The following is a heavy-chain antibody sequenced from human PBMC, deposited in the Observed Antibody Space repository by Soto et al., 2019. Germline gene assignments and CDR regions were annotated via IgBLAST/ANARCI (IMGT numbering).Heavy chain of an antibody. Sequence: QVQLQESGPGLVKPSETLSLTCTVSGGSISNHYWSWIRQPPGKGLEWIGYIYYNGNTNYNPPLKSRVTMSVDTSKNQISLKLGSVTAADTAVCSCTRANWYSEYWGQGTLVTVSS. J-gene: IGHJ4*02. D-gene: IGHD7-27*01. CDR3: TRANWYSEY. CDR2: IYYNGNT. V-gene: IGHV4-59*11. CDR1: GGSISNHY.